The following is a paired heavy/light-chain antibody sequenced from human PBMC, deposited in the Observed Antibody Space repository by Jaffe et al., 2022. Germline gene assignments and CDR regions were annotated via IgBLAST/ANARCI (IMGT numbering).Light chain of an antibody. J-gene: IGKJ4*01. V-gene: IGKV1D-13*01. CDR1: QGISSA. CDR3: QQFNNYPLT. CDR2: DAS. Sequence: AIQLTQSPSSLSASVGDRVTITCRASQGISSALAWYQQKPGKAPKLLIYDASSLESGVPSRFSGSGSGTDFTLTISSLQPEDFATYYCQQFNNYPLTFGGGTKVEIK.
Heavy chain of an antibody. CDR1: GYTFTGYY. Sequence: QVQLVQSGAEVKKPGASVKVSCKASGYTFTGYYMHWVRQAPGQGLEWMGRINPNSGGTNYAQKFQGRVTMTRDTSISTAYMELSRLRSDDTAVYYCARGAPLMVVVVVAATIDYWGQGTLVTVSS. CDR3: ARGAPLMVVVVVAATIDY. D-gene: IGHD2-15*01. J-gene: IGHJ4*02. CDR2: INPNSGGT. V-gene: IGHV1-2*06.